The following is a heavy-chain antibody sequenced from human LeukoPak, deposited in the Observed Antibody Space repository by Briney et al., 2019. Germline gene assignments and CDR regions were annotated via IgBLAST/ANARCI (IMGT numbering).Heavy chain of an antibody. CDR1: GGSISSGSYY. J-gene: IGHJ4*02. Sequence: PSQTLSLTCTVSGGSISSGSYYWSWIRQPAGKGLEWIGRIYTSGSTNYNPSLKSRVTISVDTSKNQFSLKLSSVTAADTAVYYCASLTSFPYFDYWGQGTLVTVSS. D-gene: IGHD2-21*01. CDR3: ASLTSFPYFDY. CDR2: IYTSGST. V-gene: IGHV4-61*02.